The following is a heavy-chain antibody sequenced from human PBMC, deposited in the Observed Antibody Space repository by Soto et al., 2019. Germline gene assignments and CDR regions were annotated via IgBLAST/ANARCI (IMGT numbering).Heavy chain of an antibody. V-gene: IGHV1-2*02. CDR1: GYMFTGFY. D-gene: IGHD6-19*01. Sequence: QVQLVQSGAEVKRPGASVKVSCKASGYMFTGFYLHWVRQAPGQGLEWMGWINPNNGVTTYAKNFKGRVTMTGDSSISTAYRELGSLGSAATAVYFCAAAAIPVAGRHPDFWGQGTVVTVS. J-gene: IGHJ4*02. CDR3: AAAAIPVAGRHPDF. CDR2: INPNNGVT.